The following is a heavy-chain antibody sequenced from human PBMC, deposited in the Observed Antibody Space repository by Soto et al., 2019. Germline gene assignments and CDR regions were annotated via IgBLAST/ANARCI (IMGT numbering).Heavy chain of an antibody. D-gene: IGHD5-12*01. CDR2: INPNTGAT. CDR3: ARVAMATIESPFDY. CDR1: GYSFTGYF. J-gene: IGHJ4*02. V-gene: IGHV1-2*02. Sequence: GASVKVSCKASGYSFTGYFVHWVRQAPGPGLEWMGWINPNTGATKYAQKFQGRVTMTRDTSITTAYMELSRLRSDDTAVYYCARVAMATIESPFDYWGQGTLVTVSS.